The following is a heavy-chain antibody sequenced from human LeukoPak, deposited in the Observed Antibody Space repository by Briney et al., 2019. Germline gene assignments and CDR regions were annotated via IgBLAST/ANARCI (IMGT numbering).Heavy chain of an antibody. CDR2: INPNSGGT. D-gene: IGHD7-27*01. CDR1: GYTFTGYY. V-gene: IGHV1-2*02. CDR3: ALLLTGRGHAFDI. Sequence: GASVKVSCKASGYTFTGYYMHWVRQAPGQGLEWMGWINPNSGGTNYAQKFQGRVTMTRDTSISTAYMELSRLRSDDTAVYYCALLLTGRGHAFDIWGQGTMVTVSS. J-gene: IGHJ3*02.